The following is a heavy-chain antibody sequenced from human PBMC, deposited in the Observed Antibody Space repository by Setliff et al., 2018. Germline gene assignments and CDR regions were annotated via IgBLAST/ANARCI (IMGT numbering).Heavy chain of an antibody. Sequence: GSLRLSCATSGFTFRDYSLTWVRQAPGKGLEWVSGVDQASNTYYPDSMKGRFTISRDNSRNTISLQINDLRAEDTATYYCAKDRVNDGIWDFDSWGQGLLVTVSS. D-gene: IGHD1-20*01. V-gene: IGHV3-53*01. CDR3: AKDRVNDGIWDFDS. CDR2: VDQASNT. J-gene: IGHJ4*02. CDR1: GFTFRDYS.